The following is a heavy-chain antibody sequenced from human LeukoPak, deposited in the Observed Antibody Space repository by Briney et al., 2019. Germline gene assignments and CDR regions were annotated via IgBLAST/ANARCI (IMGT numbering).Heavy chain of an antibody. D-gene: IGHD3-10*01. CDR1: GFTFSSYA. V-gene: IGHV3-23*01. CDR3: AKFYGSGSYYCDY. CDR2: ISGSGGST. J-gene: IGHJ4*02. Sequence: GGSLRLSCAASGFTFSSYAMSWDRQAPGKGLEWVSAISGSGGSTYYADSVKSRFTISRDNSKNTLYLQMNSLRAEDTAVYYCAKFYGSGSYYCDYWGQGTLVTVSS.